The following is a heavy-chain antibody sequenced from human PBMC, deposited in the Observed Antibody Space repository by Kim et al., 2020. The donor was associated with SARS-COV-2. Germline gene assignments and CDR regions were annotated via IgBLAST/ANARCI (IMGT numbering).Heavy chain of an antibody. V-gene: IGHV4-4*07. D-gene: IGHD1-7*01. CDR2: VGFSGRV. CDR1: GGSISSYL. CDR3: ARDQSYNWNYDYFDY. J-gene: IGHJ4*02. Sequence: SETLFLTCTVSGGSISSYLWSWVRQPAGKGLEWIGRVGFSGRVDYNPSLKSRVTMSADTSNNQVSLRLSSVTAADTAVYYCARDQSYNWNYDYFDYWGQGTLVTVSS.